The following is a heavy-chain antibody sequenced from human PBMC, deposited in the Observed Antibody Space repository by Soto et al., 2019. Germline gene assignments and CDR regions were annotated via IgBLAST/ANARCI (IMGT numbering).Heavy chain of an antibody. J-gene: IGHJ6*02. D-gene: IGHD3-3*01. Sequence: QVQLQQWGAGLLKPSETLSLTCAVYGGSFSGYYWSWIRQPPGKGLEWIGEFNHSGSTNHNTSLKSRATISVDTSKNQFSLKMSSVTEADTAVYYCARCRRGFVDWRSNGGYYGMDAWGQGTTVTVSS. V-gene: IGHV4-34*04. CDR1: GGSFSGYY. CDR3: ARCRRGFVDWRSNGGYYGMDA. CDR2: FNHSGST.